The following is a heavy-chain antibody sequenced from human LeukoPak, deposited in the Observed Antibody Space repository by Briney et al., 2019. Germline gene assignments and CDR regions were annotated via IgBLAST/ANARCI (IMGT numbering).Heavy chain of an antibody. CDR2: IDFDGSTT. Sequence: PGGSLRLSCAASGFTFSSYWMHWVRQAPGKGLVWVSRIDFDGSTTTYADSVKGRFTVSRDNAKNMVYLHMRSLRAEDTAVYYCAREGALTVTKDAFDIWGQGTMVTVSS. CDR1: GFTFSSYW. CDR3: AREGALTVTKDAFDI. V-gene: IGHV3-74*01. D-gene: IGHD4-17*01. J-gene: IGHJ3*02.